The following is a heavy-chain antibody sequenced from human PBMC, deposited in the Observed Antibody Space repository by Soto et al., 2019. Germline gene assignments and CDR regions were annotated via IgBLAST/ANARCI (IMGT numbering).Heavy chain of an antibody. V-gene: IGHV3-74*01. CDR3: ARDRADMVTDYHPMFDF. CDR1: GFSFSDHW. CDR2: IKNDGSST. J-gene: IGHJ4*02. D-gene: IGHD4-17*01. Sequence: PGGSLRLSCTASGFSFSDHWMHWVRQAPGKGPVWVSRIKNDGSSTKHADFVKGRFTISRGNAKNTLYLQMNSLGAEDTAVYYCARDRADMVTDYHPMFDFWGQGALVTVSS.